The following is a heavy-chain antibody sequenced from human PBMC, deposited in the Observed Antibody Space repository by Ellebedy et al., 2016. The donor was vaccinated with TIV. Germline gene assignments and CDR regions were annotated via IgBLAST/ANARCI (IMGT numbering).Heavy chain of an antibody. CDR2: KHHTGIT. CDR3: ARVYFGEPHFDH. J-gene: IGHJ4*02. V-gene: IGHV4-38-2*01. CDR1: GSSINTHYY. Sequence: SETLSLTCSVSGSSINTHYYWCWIRQSPGKGLEWIANKHHTGITYNNPSLESRVTISLDTSKDQFSLRLTSVTVADTAIYFSARVYFGEPHFDHWGQGIRVTVSS. D-gene: IGHD3-10*01.